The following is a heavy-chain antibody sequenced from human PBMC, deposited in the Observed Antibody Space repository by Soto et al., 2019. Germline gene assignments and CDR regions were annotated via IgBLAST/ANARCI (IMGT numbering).Heavy chain of an antibody. D-gene: IGHD3-10*01. Sequence: GGSLRLSCAASGFTFSSYWMSWVRQAPGKGLEWVANIKQDGSEKYYVDSVKGRFTISRDNAKNSLYLQMNSLRAEDTAVYYCARVGETYYYGSGSGYYYGMDVWGQGTTVTVSS. CDR1: GFTFSSYW. J-gene: IGHJ6*02. V-gene: IGHV3-7*03. CDR3: ARVGETYYYGSGSGYYYGMDV. CDR2: IKQDGSEK.